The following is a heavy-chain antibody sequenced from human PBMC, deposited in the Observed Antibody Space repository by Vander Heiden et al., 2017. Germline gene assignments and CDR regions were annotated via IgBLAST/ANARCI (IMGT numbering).Heavy chain of an antibody. CDR2: IWYDGSNK. V-gene: IGHV3-33*01. J-gene: IGHJ4*01. Sequence: QVQLVESGGGVVQPGRSLRLSCAASGFTFSSYGMHWVRQAPGKGLEWVAVIWYDGSNKYYADSVKGRFTISRDNSKNTLYMQMNRLRAEETAVYYCAIDVGAARPRWLWNYWGHGSLVTVYS. CDR1: GFTFSSYG. D-gene: IGHD6-6*01. CDR3: AIDVGAARPRWLWNY.